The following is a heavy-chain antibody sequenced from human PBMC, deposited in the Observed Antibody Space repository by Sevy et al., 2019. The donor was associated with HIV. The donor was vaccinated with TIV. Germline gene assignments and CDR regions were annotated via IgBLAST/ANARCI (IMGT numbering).Heavy chain of an antibody. Sequence: ASVKVSCKASGYTFTHYAVNWVRQAPGQGLEWMGWINTDTGNPTYAQGFTGRFVFSLDTSVSTAYLQISSLKAEDTDVYFCARDPGLLSYYYDAQYFQHWGQGTLVTVSS. V-gene: IGHV7-4-1*02. D-gene: IGHD3-22*01. CDR3: ARDPGLLSYYYDAQYFQH. CDR2: INTDTGNP. J-gene: IGHJ1*01. CDR1: GYTFTHYA.